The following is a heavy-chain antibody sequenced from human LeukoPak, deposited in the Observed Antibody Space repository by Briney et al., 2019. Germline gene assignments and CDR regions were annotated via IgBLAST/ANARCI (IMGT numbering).Heavy chain of an antibody. D-gene: IGHD3-10*01. V-gene: IGHV3-30-3*01. J-gene: IGHJ5*02. Sequence: QPGGSLRLSCAASGFTFSSYAMHWVRQAPGKGLEWVAVISYDGSNKYYADSVKGRFTISRDNSKNTLYLQMNSLRAEDTAVYYCGRGDWFDPWGQGTLVTVSS. CDR3: GRGDWFDP. CDR1: GFTFSSYA. CDR2: ISYDGSNK.